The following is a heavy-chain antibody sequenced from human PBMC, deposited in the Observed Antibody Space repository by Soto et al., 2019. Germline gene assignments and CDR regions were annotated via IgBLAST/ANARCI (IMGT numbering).Heavy chain of an antibody. CDR3: ARGWFDP. CDR1: GGSISSYY. J-gene: IGHJ5*02. CDR2: IYYSGST. Sequence: PSENLSLTCPVSGGSISSYYWSWIRQPPGKGLEWIGYIYYSGSTNYNSSLKSRVTISVDTSKNQFSLKLSSVTAADTAVYYCARGWFDPWGQGTLVTVSS. V-gene: IGHV4-59*01.